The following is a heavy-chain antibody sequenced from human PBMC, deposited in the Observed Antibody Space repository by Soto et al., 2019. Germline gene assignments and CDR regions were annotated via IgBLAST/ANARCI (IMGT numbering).Heavy chain of an antibody. CDR1: GFPFSPYS. CDR3: ARDNGDYFDY. D-gene: IGHD2-8*01. V-gene: IGHV3-21*02. Sequence: LVEAGGGLVRPGGSLSLSCAASGFPFSPYSMNWVRQALGKGLEWVSSISSTSFYMSYADSVKGRFTISRDDANNSLDLQMHSLRAEDTAVEYCARDNGDYFDYWCQGTRGIVSS. CDR2: ISSTSFYM. J-gene: IGHJ4*02.